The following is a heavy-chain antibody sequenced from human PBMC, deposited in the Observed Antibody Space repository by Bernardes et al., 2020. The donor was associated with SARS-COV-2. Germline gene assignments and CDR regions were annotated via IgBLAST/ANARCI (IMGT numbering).Heavy chain of an antibody. Sequence: ASVKVSCKASGYTFTGYYMHWVRQAPGQGLEWMGWINPNSGGTNYAQKFQGRVTMTRDTSISTAYMELSRLRSDDTAVYYCARQQLTQRGFDFWGQGTLVTVSS. D-gene: IGHD6-13*01. CDR1: GYTFTGYY. V-gene: IGHV1-2*02. J-gene: IGHJ4*02. CDR2: INPNSGGT. CDR3: ARQQLTQRGFDF.